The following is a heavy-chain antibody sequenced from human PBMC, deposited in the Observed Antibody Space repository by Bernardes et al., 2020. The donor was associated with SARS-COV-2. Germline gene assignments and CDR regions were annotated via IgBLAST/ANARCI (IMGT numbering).Heavy chain of an antibody. J-gene: IGHJ4*02. CDR2: ISTSSSYI. Sequence: GGSLRLSCAASGFTFSSYTMNWVRQAPGKGLEWISSISTSSSYISYSDSVRGRFTISRDNAKNSVSLQMNSLRAEDTAVYYWARVDFRNLYYFDYWGQGTPVTVSS. CDR1: GFTFSSYT. CDR3: ARVDFRNLYYFDY. V-gene: IGHV3-21*06.